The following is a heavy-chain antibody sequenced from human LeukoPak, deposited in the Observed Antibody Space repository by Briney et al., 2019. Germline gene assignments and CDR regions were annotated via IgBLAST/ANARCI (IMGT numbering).Heavy chain of an antibody. V-gene: IGHV3-74*01. CDR3: ARGARVGDPLDY. Sequence: GGSLRLSCAASGFTFSNYWMHWVRQAPDKGLMWVSRIRTDGDTSYADSVRGRFTISRDNSKNTLYLQMNSLSAEDTAVYYCARGARVGDPLDYWGQGTLVTVSS. J-gene: IGHJ4*02. CDR2: IRTDGDT. CDR1: GFTFSNYW. D-gene: IGHD4-17*01.